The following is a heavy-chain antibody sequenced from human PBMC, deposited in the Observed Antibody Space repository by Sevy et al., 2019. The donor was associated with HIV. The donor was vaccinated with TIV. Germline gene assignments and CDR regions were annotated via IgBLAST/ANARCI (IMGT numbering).Heavy chain of an antibody. V-gene: IGHV4-30-4*01. CDR3: ATMGAYYYGSGATYGMDV. D-gene: IGHD3-10*01. CDR1: GGSISSGDYY. CDR2: IYYSGST. Sequence: SETLSLTCTVSGGSISSGDYYWSWIRQPAGKCQEWIGYIYYSGSTYYNPSLKSRVTISVDTSKNQFSLKLSSVTAADTAVYYCATMGAYYYGSGATYGMDVWGQGTTVTVSS. J-gene: IGHJ6*02.